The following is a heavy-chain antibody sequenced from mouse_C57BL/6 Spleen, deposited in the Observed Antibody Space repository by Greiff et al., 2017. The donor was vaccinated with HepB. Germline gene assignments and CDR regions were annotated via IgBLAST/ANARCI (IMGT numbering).Heavy chain of an antibody. CDR1: GYAFTNYL. CDR2: INPGSGGT. J-gene: IGHJ4*01. Sequence: VKLMESGAELVRPGPSVKVSCKASGYAFTNYLIEWVKQRPGQGLEWIGVINPGSGGTNYNEKFKGKATLTADKSSSTAYMQLSSLTSEDSAVYFCASYGYDGDYYAMDYWGQGTSVTVSS. CDR3: ASYGYDGDYYAMDY. D-gene: IGHD2-2*01. V-gene: IGHV1-54*01.